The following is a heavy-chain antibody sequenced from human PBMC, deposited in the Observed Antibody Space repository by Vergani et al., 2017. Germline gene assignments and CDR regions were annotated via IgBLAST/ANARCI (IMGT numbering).Heavy chain of an antibody. CDR2: IYYSGST. CDR1: GESFSSFY. D-gene: IGHD7-27*01. Sequence: QVQLQQWGAGVVKPSGTLSLTCAVFGESFSSFYWSWIRQPPGKGLEWIGYIYYSGSTYYNPSLKSRVTISVDTSKNQFSLKLSSVTTADTAVYYCARAGLTGDGPRYYYYGMDVWGQXP. V-gene: IGHV4-30-4*08. J-gene: IGHJ6*02. CDR3: ARAGLTGDGPRYYYYGMDV.